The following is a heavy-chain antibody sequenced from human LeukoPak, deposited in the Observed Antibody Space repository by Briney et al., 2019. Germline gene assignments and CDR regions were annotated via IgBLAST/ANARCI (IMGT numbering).Heavy chain of an antibody. CDR1: GFTFSSYA. J-gene: IGHJ4*02. V-gene: IGHV3-23*01. CDR2: ISGSGGST. Sequence: GGSLRLSCAASGFTFSSYAMSWVRQAPGKGLEWVSAISGSGGSTYYADSVKGRFTISRDNSKNTLYLQMNSLRAEDTAVYYCAKVSDYDFWSGYPGDYWGQGNPGHRLL. D-gene: IGHD3-3*01. CDR3: AKVSDYDFWSGYPGDY.